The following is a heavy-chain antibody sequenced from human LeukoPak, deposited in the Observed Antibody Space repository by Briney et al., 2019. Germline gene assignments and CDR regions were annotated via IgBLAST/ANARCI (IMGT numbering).Heavy chain of an antibody. Sequence: PGGSLRLSCAASGFTFSSYAMSWVRQAPGKGLEWVANINQDGSEKYYVDSVKGRFTISRDNVKNSLYLQMNSLRVEDTAVYYCTRDGDGSGSYPLNSWGQGTLVTVSS. CDR3: TRDGDGSGSYPLNS. CDR2: INQDGSEK. CDR1: GFTFSSYA. V-gene: IGHV3-7*03. J-gene: IGHJ4*02. D-gene: IGHD3-10*01.